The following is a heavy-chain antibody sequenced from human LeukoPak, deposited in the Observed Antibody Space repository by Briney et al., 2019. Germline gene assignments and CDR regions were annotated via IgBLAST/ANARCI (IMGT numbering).Heavy chain of an antibody. CDR2: KSYDGSHK. Sequence: GGSLRLFCAASGFPFSIYGMHWARQAPGKGLEWVAVKSYDGSHKYYEDAVKGRFTISRDNSKNTLYLQMNSLRAEDTAVYYCAKEYCGGDCHSDYFDYWGQGTLVTVSS. J-gene: IGHJ4*02. V-gene: IGHV3-30*18. D-gene: IGHD2-21*02. CDR1: GFPFSIYG. CDR3: AKEYCGGDCHSDYFDY.